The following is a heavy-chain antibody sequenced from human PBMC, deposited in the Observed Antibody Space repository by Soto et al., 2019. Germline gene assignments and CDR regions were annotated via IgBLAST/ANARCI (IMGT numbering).Heavy chain of an antibody. D-gene: IGHD1-26*01. CDR2: ISSSSTI. V-gene: IGHV3-48*02. Sequence: GGSLRFSCAASGFTFSSYSMNWVRQAPGKGLEWVSYISSSSTIYYADSVKGRFTISRDNAQNSLYLQMNSLRDEDTAVYYCARGVGLAYYYYGMDVWGQGTTVAVSS. J-gene: IGHJ6*02. CDR1: GFTFSSYS. CDR3: ARGVGLAYYYYGMDV.